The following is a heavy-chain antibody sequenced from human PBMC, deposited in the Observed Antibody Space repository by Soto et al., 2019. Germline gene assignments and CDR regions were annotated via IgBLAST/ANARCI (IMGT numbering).Heavy chain of an antibody. V-gene: IGHV1-2*02. D-gene: IGHD6-13*01. CDR2: INPNSGGT. CDR1: GYTFTGYY. Sequence: ASVKVSCKASGYTFTGYYMHWVRQAPGQGLEWMGWINPNSGGTNYAQKFQGRVTMTRDTSISTAYMELSRLRSDDTAVYYCQGIAAAGGLYYYYGMDVWGQGTTVTVSS. CDR3: QGIAAAGGLYYYYGMDV. J-gene: IGHJ6*02.